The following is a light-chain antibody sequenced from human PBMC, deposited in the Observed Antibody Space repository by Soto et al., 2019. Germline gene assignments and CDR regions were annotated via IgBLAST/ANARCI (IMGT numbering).Light chain of an antibody. J-gene: IGLJ3*02. CDR2: EAT. Sequence: QSALTQPASVSRSPEQSITISCTGTSNDVGRYNLVSWYQHHPGKAPKVMIYEATKRPSGVSNRFSGSKSGNTASLTISGLQTEEEADYYCCAYAGSGTVVFGGGTKLTVL. V-gene: IGLV2-23*01. CDR1: SNDVGRYNL. CDR3: CAYAGSGTVV.